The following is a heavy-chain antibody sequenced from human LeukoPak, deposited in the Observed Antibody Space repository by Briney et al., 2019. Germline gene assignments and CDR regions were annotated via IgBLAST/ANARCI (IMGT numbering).Heavy chain of an antibody. V-gene: IGHV3-20*01. D-gene: IGHD3-9*01. J-gene: IGHJ6*03. CDR1: GFTFDDYG. CDR3: ARETRPFYDILTEQREGNYYYMDV. CDR2: INWNGGSP. Sequence: PGGSLRLSCAASGFTFDDYGMSWVRHAPGKGLEWVSGINWNGGSPGYADSVKGRFTISRDNAKNSLYLQMNSLRAADTALYHCARETRPFYDILTEQREGNYYYMDVWGKGTTVTISS.